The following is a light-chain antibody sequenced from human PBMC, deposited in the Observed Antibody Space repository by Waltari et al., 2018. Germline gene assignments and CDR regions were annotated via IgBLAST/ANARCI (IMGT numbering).Light chain of an antibody. CDR3: SSYAGSNNV. CDR1: SSYVGGYKF. V-gene: IGLV2-8*01. J-gene: IGLJ1*01. Sequence: QSALTQPPSASGSPGPSVTISCTGTSSYVGGYKFVSWYQHHPGKAPNLMIYEVSKRPSGVPDRFSGSKSGNTASLTVSGLQAEDEADYYCSSYAGSNNVFGTGTKVTVL. CDR2: EVS.